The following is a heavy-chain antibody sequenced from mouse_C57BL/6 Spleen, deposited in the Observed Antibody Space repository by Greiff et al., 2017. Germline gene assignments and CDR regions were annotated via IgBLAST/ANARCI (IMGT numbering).Heavy chain of an antibody. V-gene: IGHV1-47*01. CDR3: ARSVYVSSWAWFAY. J-gene: IGHJ3*01. CDR2: FHPYNDDT. Sequence: VKLQQSGAELVKPGASVTMSCKASGYTFTTYPIEWMKQNHGKSLEWIGHFHPYNDDTKYNEKFKGQATLTVETSSSTVCWELSRLTSDDSAVYSCARSVYVSSWAWFAYWGQGTLVTVSA. CDR1: GYTFTTYP. D-gene: IGHD1-1*01.